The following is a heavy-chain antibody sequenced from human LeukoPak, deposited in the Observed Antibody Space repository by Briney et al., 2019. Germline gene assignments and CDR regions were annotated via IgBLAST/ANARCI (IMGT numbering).Heavy chain of an antibody. CDR3: ARVDTRGGAFDI. J-gene: IGHJ3*02. CDR1: GFTFSSYS. D-gene: IGHD2-15*01. CDR2: FSSNGLYI. V-gene: IGHV3-21*01. Sequence: GGSLRLSCAASGFTFSSYSMNWVRQAPGKGLEWVSSFSSNGLYIYYADSVKGRFTNSRDNAKNSLYLQMNSLRAEDTAVHYCARVDTRGGAFDIWGQGTMVTVSS.